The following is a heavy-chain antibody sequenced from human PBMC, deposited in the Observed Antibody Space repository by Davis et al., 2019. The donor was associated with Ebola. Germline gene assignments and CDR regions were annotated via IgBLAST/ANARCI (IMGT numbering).Heavy chain of an antibody. CDR1: GFTFSSYA. J-gene: IGHJ4*02. Sequence: GGFLRLSCPAFGFTFSSYAMSWVRRAPGKGLEWVSAISGRGGSTSYADSVKGRFTIPRDISKNTLYRQMNSLRAEDTAVYYCAKRGDSSAWPRSGDYFDYWGQGTLVTVSS. D-gene: IGHD6-19*01. V-gene: IGHV3-23*01. CDR2: ISGRGGST. CDR3: AKRGDSSAWPRSGDYFDY.